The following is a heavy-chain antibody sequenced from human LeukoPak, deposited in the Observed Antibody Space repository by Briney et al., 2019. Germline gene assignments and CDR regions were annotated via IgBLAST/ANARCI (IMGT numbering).Heavy chain of an antibody. CDR1: GFTFSNYG. D-gene: IGHD3-22*01. CDR2: IRYDGSNK. CDR3: AKGRSYYDSSGMDV. J-gene: IGHJ6*04. V-gene: IGHV3-30*02. Sequence: GGSLRLSWAASGFTFSNYGMSWVRQAPGKGLEWVAFIRYDGSNKYYADSVKGRFTISRDNSKNTLYLQMNSLRAEDTAVYYCAKGRSYYDSSGMDVWGKGTTVTVSS.